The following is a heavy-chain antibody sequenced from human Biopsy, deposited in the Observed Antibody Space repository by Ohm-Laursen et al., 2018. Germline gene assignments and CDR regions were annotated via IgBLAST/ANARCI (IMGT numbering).Heavy chain of an antibody. CDR3: ARGYSRRVSIFEASIYWFDT. V-gene: IGHV1-8*01. CDR2: MIPSSGKT. J-gene: IGHJ5*02. CDR1: GYSFSTYD. D-gene: IGHD6-6*01. Sequence: GASVKVSCKASGYSFSTYDVNWVRQARGPGLEWLGWMIPSSGKTGYAQRFQGGVTLTMNTSISTAYMELSGLRSEDTPVYFCARGYSRRVSIFEASIYWFDTWGQGTLVTVSS.